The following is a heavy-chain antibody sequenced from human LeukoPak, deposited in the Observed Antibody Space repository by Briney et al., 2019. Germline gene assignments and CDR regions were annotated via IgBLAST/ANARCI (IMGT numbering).Heavy chain of an antibody. CDR3: ARGPDYGDYTGIDY. V-gene: IGHV4-59*10. D-gene: IGHD4-17*01. CDR2: IYTSGST. J-gene: IGHJ4*02. Sequence: SETLSLTCAVYGGSFSGYYWSWIRQPAGKGLEWIGRIYTSGSTNYNPSLKSRVTMSVDTSKNQFSLKLSSVTAADTAVYYCARGPDYGDYTGIDYWGQGTLVTVSS. CDR1: GGSFSGYY.